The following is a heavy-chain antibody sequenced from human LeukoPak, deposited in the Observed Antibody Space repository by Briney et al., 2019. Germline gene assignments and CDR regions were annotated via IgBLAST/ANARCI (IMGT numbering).Heavy chain of an antibody. V-gene: IGHV4-39*07. J-gene: IGHJ4*02. CDR3: ARDSVGGYNR. CDR1: GGSISSSSYY. D-gene: IGHD5-24*01. Sequence: PSETLSLTCTVSGGSISSSSYYWGWIRQTPGKGLEWIGSVYYSGSTYYNPSLKSRVTISVDTSKNQFSLKLSSVTAADTAVYYCARDSVGGYNRWGQGTLVTVSS. CDR2: VYYSGST.